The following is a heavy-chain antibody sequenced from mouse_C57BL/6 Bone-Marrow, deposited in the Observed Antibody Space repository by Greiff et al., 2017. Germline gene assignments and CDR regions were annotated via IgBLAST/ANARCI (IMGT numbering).Heavy chain of an antibody. V-gene: IGHV1-7*01. CDR1: GYTFTSYW. D-gene: IGHD2-3*01. CDR2: INPSSGYT. CDR3: ARNDDGYFLFDY. J-gene: IGHJ2*01. Sequence: QVHVKPSGAELAKPGASVKLSCKASGYTFTSYWMHWVKQRPGQGLEWIGYINPSSGYTKYNQKFKDKATLTADKSSSTAYMQLSSLTYEDSAVYYCARNDDGYFLFDYWGQGTTLTVSS.